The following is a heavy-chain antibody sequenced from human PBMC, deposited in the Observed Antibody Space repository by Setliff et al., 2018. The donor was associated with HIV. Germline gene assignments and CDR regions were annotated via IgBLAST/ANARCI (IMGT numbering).Heavy chain of an antibody. CDR1: GYNFTTYW. CDR3: ARRGIGKYSSGWFDF. CDR2: IYPADSES. J-gene: IGHJ4*02. D-gene: IGHD6-19*01. Sequence: PGESLKISCKGSGYNFTTYWIGWVRQMPGKGLEWMGIIYPADSESRYSPSFQGQVTISADKSITTAYLQWSSLKASDTAFYYCARRGIGKYSSGWFDFWGQGTLVTVS. V-gene: IGHV5-51*01.